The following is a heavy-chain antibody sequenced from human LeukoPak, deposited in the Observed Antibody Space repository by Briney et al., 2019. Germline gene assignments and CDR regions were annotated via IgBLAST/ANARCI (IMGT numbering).Heavy chain of an antibody. CDR2: ISGSGGST. J-gene: IGHJ6*02. Sequence: PGGSLRLSCAASGFTFSSYAMSWVRQAPGEGLEWVSAISGSGGSTYYADSVKGRFTISRDNSKNTLYLQMNSLRAEDTAVYYCAKSPANYYHYGMDVWGQGTTVTVSS. V-gene: IGHV3-23*01. CDR1: GFTFSSYA. D-gene: IGHD2-2*01. CDR3: AKSPANYYHYGMDV.